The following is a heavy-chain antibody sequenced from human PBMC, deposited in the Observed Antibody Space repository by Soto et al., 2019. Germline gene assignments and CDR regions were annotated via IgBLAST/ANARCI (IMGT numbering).Heavy chain of an antibody. Sequence: SVKVSCKASGGTFSSYAISWVRQAPGQGLEWMGGIIPIFGTANYAQKFQGRVTITADESTSTAYMELSSLRSEDTAVYYCARWTDCSGGSCHNSGYYYYYGMDVWGQGTTVTVSS. CDR1: GGTFSSYA. CDR3: ARWTDCSGGSCHNSGYYYYYGMDV. CDR2: IIPIFGTA. V-gene: IGHV1-69*13. D-gene: IGHD2-15*01. J-gene: IGHJ6*02.